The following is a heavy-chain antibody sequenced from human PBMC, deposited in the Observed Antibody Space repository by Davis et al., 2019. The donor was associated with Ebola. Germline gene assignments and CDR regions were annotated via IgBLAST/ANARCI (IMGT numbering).Heavy chain of an antibody. CDR1: GGTFNDYY. J-gene: IGHJ4*02. Sequence: PSETLSLTCEVYGGTFNDYYWTWIRQPPGEGLEWIGEINPSGSTNYNPSLESRVTMSVDTSRNHFFLKVTSVTAADTTIYYCARGSRFYETKGLDYWGQGALITVSS. CDR3: ARGSRFYETKGLDY. CDR2: INPSGST. D-gene: IGHD5/OR15-5a*01. V-gene: IGHV4-34*01.